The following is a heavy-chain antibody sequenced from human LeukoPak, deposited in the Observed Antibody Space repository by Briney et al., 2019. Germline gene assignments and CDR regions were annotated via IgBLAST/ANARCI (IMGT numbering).Heavy chain of an antibody. CDR1: GYTFSSYA. V-gene: IGHV1-3*01. CDR2: INVGSGNT. J-gene: IGHJ4*02. CDR3: AREMFGTSRPSDY. D-gene: IGHD2-2*01. Sequence: ASVKVSCKASGYTFSSYAIHWVRQAPGQRLEWMRWINVGSGNTKYSQKFQGRLTIARDSSASTAYMELNSLTSEDTAVYYCAREMFGTSRPSDYWGQGTLVTVSS.